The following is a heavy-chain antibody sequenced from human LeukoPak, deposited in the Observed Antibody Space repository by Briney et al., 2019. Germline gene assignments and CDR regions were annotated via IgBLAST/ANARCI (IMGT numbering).Heavy chain of an antibody. D-gene: IGHD3-3*01. Sequence: PSETLSLTCTVSGGSISSGSYYWSWIRQPAGKGLEWIGRIYTSGSTNYNPSLKSRVTMSVDTSKNQFSLKLSSVTAADTAVYYCARDLPPSRSRFLEWYNWFDPWGQGTLVTVSS. J-gene: IGHJ5*02. CDR2: IYTSGST. CDR3: ARDLPPSRSRFLEWYNWFDP. CDR1: GGSISSGSYY. V-gene: IGHV4-61*02.